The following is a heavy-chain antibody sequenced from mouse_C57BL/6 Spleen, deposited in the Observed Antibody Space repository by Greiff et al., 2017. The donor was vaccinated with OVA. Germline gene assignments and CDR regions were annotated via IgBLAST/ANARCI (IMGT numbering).Heavy chain of an antibody. D-gene: IGHD1-2*01. CDR2: ISGGGGNT. V-gene: IGHV5-9*01. CDR3: ARHGDYDGCGY. J-gene: IGHJ2*01. CDR1: GFTFSSYY. Sequence: EVKLVESGGGLVKPGGSLKLSCAASGFTFSSYYMSWVRQTPGKRLEWVATISGGGGNTSYQDSVKGRFTFSRDNAKNTLYMQMISLCSEDSALYCCARHGDYDGCGYWGQGTTLTVSS.